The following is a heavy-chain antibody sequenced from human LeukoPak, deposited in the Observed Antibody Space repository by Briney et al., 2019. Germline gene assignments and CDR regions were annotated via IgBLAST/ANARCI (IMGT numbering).Heavy chain of an antibody. D-gene: IGHD3/OR15-3a*01. J-gene: IGHJ4*02. CDR3: ARTRTDFVGYYFDY. Sequence: PGGSLRLPCAASGFTFSSYAIHWVRQAPGKGLEWVAVISYDGSNKYYADSVKGRFTISRDNSKNTLYPQMNSLRADDPALYYCARTRTDFVGYYFDYWGQGTLVTVSS. CDR2: ISYDGSNK. CDR1: GFTFSSYA. V-gene: IGHV3-30*04.